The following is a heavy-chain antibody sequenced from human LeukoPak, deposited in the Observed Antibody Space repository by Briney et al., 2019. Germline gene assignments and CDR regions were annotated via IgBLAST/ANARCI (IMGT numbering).Heavy chain of an antibody. J-gene: IGHJ4*02. Sequence: ASVKVSCKASGYTFTSYGISWVRQAPGQGPEWMGWISAYNGNTNYAQKLQGRVTMTTDTSTSTAYMELRSLRSDDTAVYYCARDLRGTTVTLFDYWGQGTLVTVSS. CDR3: ARDLRGTTVTLFDY. D-gene: IGHD4-17*01. V-gene: IGHV1-18*01. CDR1: GYTFTSYG. CDR2: ISAYNGNT.